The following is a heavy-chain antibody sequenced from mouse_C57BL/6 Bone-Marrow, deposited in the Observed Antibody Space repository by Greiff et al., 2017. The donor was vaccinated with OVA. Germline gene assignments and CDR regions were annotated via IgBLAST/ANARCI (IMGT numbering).Heavy chain of an antibody. CDR3: ASLLRY. CDR2: IWGVGST. Sequence: QVQLQQSGPGLVAPSQSLSITCTVSGFSLTSYGVDWVRQCPGKGLEWMGVIWGVGSTNNNSALKSRLSTSKDNSKSQVFLKMNSLQTDDPAMYYCASLLRYWGQGTSVTVSS. CDR1: GFSLTSYG. J-gene: IGHJ4*01. V-gene: IGHV2-6*01.